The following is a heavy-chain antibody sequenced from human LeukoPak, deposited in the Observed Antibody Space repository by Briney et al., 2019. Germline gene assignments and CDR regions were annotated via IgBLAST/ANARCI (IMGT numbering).Heavy chain of an antibody. CDR1: VYTFTIYD. V-gene: IGHV1-8*01. Sequence: ASVNVSCKASVYTFTIYDTNWVRQATGQGLEGMGWMNPNSGNTGYAQKFQGRVTMTRNTSISTAYVELSSLRSEDTAVYYCARGLKMATRRFGYWGQGTLVTVSS. J-gene: IGHJ4*02. D-gene: IGHD5-24*01. CDR3: ARGLKMATRRFGY. CDR2: MNPNSGNT.